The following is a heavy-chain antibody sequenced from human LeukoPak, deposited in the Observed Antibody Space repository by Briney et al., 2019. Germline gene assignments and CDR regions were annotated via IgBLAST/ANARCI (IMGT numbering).Heavy chain of an antibody. CDR2: INSDGSST. D-gene: IGHD1-1*01. V-gene: IGHV3-74*01. J-gene: IGHJ4*02. CDR3: VREGTWTGFFDY. Sequence: GGSLRLSCEASGFTFSSYWMHWVRQAPGKGLVWVSRINSDGSSTTYADSVKGRFTVSRDNAKNLLYLQMNSLRAEDTGVYYCVREGTWTGFFDYWGQGILVTVSS. CDR1: GFTFSSYW.